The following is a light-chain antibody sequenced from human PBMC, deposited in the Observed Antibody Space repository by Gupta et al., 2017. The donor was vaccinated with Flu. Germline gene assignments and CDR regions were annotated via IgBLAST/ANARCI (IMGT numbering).Light chain of an antibody. CDR2: KAS. V-gene: IGKV1-5*03. CDR3: LQKNNSPWT. J-gene: IGKJ1*01. Sequence: PSTLSASLGARVTITCRASQNMDAWLAWYQQRPVKAPSLLIYKASTLQSGVPSGFSGRGSGTEFTLAISSLQPDDLATYYCLQKNNSPWTCGQGTRV. CDR1: QNMDAW.